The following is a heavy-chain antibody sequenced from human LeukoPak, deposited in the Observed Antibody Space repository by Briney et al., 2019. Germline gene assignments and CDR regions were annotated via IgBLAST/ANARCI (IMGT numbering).Heavy chain of an antibody. CDR3: ARQGPYCSSTSCPPGDY. CDR1: GGSFSGYY. D-gene: IGHD2-2*01. Sequence: SETLSLTCAVYGGSFSGYYWSWIRQPPGKGLEWIGEINHSGSTNYNPSLKSRVTISIDTSNNQFSLKLSSVTAADTAVYYCARQGPYCSSTSCPPGDYWGQGTLVTVSS. CDR2: INHSGST. V-gene: IGHV4-34*01. J-gene: IGHJ4*02.